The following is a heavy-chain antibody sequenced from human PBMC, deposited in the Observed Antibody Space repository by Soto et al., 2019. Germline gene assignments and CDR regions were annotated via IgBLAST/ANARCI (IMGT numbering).Heavy chain of an antibody. CDR3: ARRVVVVAATSEGHIDY. CDR1: GGSISSSSYY. V-gene: IGHV4-39*01. CDR2: IYYSGGT. J-gene: IGHJ4*02. Sequence: SETLSLTCTVSGGSISSSSYYWGWIRQPPGKGLEWIGSIYYSGGTYYNPSLKSRVTISVDTSKNQFSLKLSSVTAADTAVYYCARRVVVVAATSEGHIDYWGQGTLVTVSS. D-gene: IGHD2-15*01.